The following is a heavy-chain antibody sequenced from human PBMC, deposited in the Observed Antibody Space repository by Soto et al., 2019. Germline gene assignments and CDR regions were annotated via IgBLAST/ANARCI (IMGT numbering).Heavy chain of an antibody. D-gene: IGHD3-10*01. CDR3: AGDLSSVSGSLAHNWFDP. J-gene: IGHJ5*02. CDR2: ISSSSSYI. Sequence: EVQLVESGGGLVKPGGSLRLSCAASGFTFSGYSMNWVRQAPGKGLEWVSSISSSSSYIYYADSVKGRFTISRDNAKNSLYLQMNSLRAEDTAVYYCAGDLSSVSGSLAHNWFDPWGQGTLVTVSS. V-gene: IGHV3-21*01. CDR1: GFTFSGYS.